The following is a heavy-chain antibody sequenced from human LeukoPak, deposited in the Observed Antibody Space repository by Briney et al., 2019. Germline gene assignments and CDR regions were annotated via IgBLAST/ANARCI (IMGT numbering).Heavy chain of an antibody. Sequence: PGGSLRLSCSASGFTFSSYWMHWVRQAPGKGLVWVSRINSDGSSTSYADSVKGRFTISRDNAKNTLYLQMNSLRAEDTAVYYCARGDYGDYENLGDYWGQGTLVTVSS. V-gene: IGHV3-74*01. CDR2: INSDGSST. CDR1: GFTFSSYW. J-gene: IGHJ4*02. D-gene: IGHD4-17*01. CDR3: ARGDYGDYENLGDY.